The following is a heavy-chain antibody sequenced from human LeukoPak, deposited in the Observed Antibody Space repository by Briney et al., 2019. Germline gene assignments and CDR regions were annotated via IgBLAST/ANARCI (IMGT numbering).Heavy chain of an antibody. Sequence: GGSLRLSYAASGFTVSSNYMSWVRQAPGKGLEWVSVIYSGGSTYYADSVKGRFTISRDNSKNTLYLQMNSLRAEDTAVYYCAGESPIYGGPYDYWGQGTLVTISS. CDR3: AGESPIYGGPYDY. V-gene: IGHV3-53*01. D-gene: IGHD4/OR15-4a*01. J-gene: IGHJ4*02. CDR2: IYSGGST. CDR1: GFTVSSNY.